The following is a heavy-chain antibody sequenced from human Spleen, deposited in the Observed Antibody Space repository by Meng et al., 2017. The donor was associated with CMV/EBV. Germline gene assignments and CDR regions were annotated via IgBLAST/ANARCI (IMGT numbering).Heavy chain of an antibody. CDR3: ARDRIHSSSSVYFDL. Sequence: DSISTSSYYWGWIRQPPGKGLEWIGGIYYSGSTYYPPALTTLVTISVDTSKNQFSLRLSSVTAADTAVYFCARDRIHSSSSVYFDLWGRGALVTVSS. CDR2: IYYSGST. D-gene: IGHD6-6*01. CDR1: DSISTSSYY. J-gene: IGHJ2*01. V-gene: IGHV4-39*07.